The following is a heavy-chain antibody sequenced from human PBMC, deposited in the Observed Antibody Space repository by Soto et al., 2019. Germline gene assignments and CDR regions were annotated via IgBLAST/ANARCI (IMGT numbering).Heavy chain of an antibody. J-gene: IGHJ4*02. V-gene: IGHV1-8*01. CDR1: GYTFTSYD. CDR2: RNPNSGNT. CDR3: ARSGSGYYRRRCFEC. Sequence: QVQLVQSGAEVKKPGASVKVSCKASGYTFTSYDINWVRQATGQGLEWMGWRNPNSGNTGYAQKFKGRVTMTKNTSLSTAYMELSSLRSEDSAVYYCARSGSGYYRRRCFECWVQGTLVTVSS. D-gene: IGHD3-22*01.